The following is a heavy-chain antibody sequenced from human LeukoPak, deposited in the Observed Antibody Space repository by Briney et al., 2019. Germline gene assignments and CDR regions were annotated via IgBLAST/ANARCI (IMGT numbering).Heavy chain of an antibody. CDR3: ARDIWDFVKWMGNDAFDI. CDR1: VYTFTSDG. V-gene: IGHV1-18*01. CDR2: ISAYNGNT. D-gene: IGHD3/OR15-3a*01. J-gene: IGHJ3*02. Sequence: ASVKVSCKASVYTFTSDGISWVRQAPGEGLEWMGWISAYNGNTNYAQKLQGRVTMTTDTSTSTAYMELRSLRSDDTAVYYCARDIWDFVKWMGNDAFDIWGQGTMVTVSS.